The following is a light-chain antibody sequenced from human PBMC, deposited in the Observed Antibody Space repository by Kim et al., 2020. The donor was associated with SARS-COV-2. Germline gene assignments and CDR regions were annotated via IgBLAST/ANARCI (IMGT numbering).Light chain of an antibody. CDR3: QQYGSSPWT. CDR2: GAS. Sequence: SPGERPTIACRASRSVSSSYLAWYQQKPGQAPRLLIYGASSRATGIPDRFSGSGSGTDFTLTISRLEPEDFAVYYCQQYGSSPWTFGEGTKVDIK. J-gene: IGKJ1*01. V-gene: IGKV3-20*01. CDR1: RSVSSSY.